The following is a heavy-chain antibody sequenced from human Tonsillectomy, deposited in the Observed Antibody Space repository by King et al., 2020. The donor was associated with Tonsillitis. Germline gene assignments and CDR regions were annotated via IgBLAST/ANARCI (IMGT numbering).Heavy chain of an antibody. CDR2: IIPIFGTA. D-gene: IGHD6-25*01. Sequence: QLVQSGAEVKKPGSSVKVSCKASGGTFSSYGISWVRQAPGQGLEWMGGIIPIFGTANYAQKFQGRVTITADESTSTAYMELSSLRSEDTAVYYCARGDPAGAALNGAMDVWGQGTTVTVSS. CDR1: GGTFSSYG. J-gene: IGHJ6*02. V-gene: IGHV1-69*12. CDR3: ARGDPAGAALNGAMDV.